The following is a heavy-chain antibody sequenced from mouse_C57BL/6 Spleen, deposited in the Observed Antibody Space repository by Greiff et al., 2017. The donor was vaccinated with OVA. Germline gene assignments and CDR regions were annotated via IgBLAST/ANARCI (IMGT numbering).Heavy chain of an antibody. CDR1: GYAFSSYW. V-gene: IGHV1-80*01. D-gene: IGHD2-5*01. CDR3: ARDYYSSCPFAY. CDR2: IYPGDGDT. Sequence: QVQLQQSGAELVKPGASVKISCKASGYAFSSYWMNWVKQRPGKGLEWIGQIYPGDGDTNYNGKFKGKATLTVDKSSSTAYMQLSSLTSEDSAVYFCARDYYSSCPFAYWGQGTLVTVSA. J-gene: IGHJ3*01.